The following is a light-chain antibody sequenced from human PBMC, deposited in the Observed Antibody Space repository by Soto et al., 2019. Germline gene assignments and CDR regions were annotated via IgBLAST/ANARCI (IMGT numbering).Light chain of an antibody. CDR3: QQVGNSVRP. J-gene: IGKJ1*01. CDR1: QSVSTTD. Sequence: EIVLTQSPGTLSLSPGERATLSCRASQSVSTTDLVWYQQKPGQPPRLLIYGASTRATGIPDRFSGSGSGTDFTLTISRLEPEDFAVYYCQQVGNSVRPFGPGTEVEV. V-gene: IGKV3-20*01. CDR2: GAS.